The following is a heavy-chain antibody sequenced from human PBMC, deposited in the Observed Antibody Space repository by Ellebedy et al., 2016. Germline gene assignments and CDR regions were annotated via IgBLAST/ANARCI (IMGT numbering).Heavy chain of an antibody. V-gene: IGHV4-34*01. D-gene: IGHD1-26*01. CDR2: INHSGST. Sequence: SETLSLXXAVYGGSFSGYYWSWIRQPPGKGLEWIGEINHSGSTNYNPSLKSRVTISVDTSKNQFSLKLSSVTAADTAVYYCARVGWWELPFDYWGQGTLVTVSS. CDR3: ARVGWWELPFDY. J-gene: IGHJ4*02. CDR1: GGSFSGYY.